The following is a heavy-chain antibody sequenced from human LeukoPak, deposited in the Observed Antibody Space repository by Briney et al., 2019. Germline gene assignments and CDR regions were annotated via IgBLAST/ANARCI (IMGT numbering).Heavy chain of an antibody. Sequence: GASVKVSCKASGGTFSSYAISWVRQAPGQGLEWMGWINPNSGGTNYAQKFQGRVTMTRDTSISTAYMELSRLRSDDTAVYYCARDYYGSGSYYNRYYHGMDVWGQGTTVTVSS. CDR3: ARDYYGSGSYYNRYYHGMDV. CDR1: GGTFSSYA. CDR2: INPNSGGT. V-gene: IGHV1-2*02. D-gene: IGHD3-10*01. J-gene: IGHJ6*02.